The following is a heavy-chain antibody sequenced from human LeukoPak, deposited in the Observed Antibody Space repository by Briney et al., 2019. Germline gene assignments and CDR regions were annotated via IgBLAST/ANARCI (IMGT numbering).Heavy chain of an antibody. CDR1: GFTFSSYW. V-gene: IGHV3-7*01. Sequence: GGSLRLSCAASGFTFSSYWMSWVRQAPGKGLEWVANIKEDGSEKYYVDSAKGRFTISRDNAKNSLYLQMNGLRAEDTAVFYCARLLETYDYVWGSYGFDSWGQGTLVTVSS. J-gene: IGHJ4*02. D-gene: IGHD3-16*01. CDR2: IKEDGSEK. CDR3: ARLLETYDYVWGSYGFDS.